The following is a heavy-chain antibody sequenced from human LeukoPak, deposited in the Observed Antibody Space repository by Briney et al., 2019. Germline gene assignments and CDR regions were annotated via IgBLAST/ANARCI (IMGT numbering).Heavy chain of an antibody. D-gene: IGHD4-23*01. CDR2: IKSNTDRGTT. Sequence: PGGSLRLSCAASVFTLSNARVTWVRQVPGKGLEWVGRIKSNTDRGTTDYAAPVKGRFTISRDNSENKVYLQMNSLKTEDTAVYYCAAVDYDYWGQGTLVTVSS. CDR3: AAVDYDY. J-gene: IGHJ4*02. V-gene: IGHV3-15*01. CDR1: VFTLSNAR.